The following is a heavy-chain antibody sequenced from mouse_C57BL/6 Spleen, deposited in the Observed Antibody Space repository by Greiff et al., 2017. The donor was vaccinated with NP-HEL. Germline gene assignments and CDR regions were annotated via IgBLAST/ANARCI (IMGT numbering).Heavy chain of an antibody. D-gene: IGHD1-1*01. CDR3: ARGHYYGSSYDYAMDY. J-gene: IGHJ4*01. V-gene: IGHV1-9*01. Sequence: VQLQESGAELMKPGASVKLSCKATGYTFTGYWIEWVKQRPGHGLEWIGEILPGSGSTNYNEKFKGKATFTADTSSNTAYMQLSSLTTEDSAIYYWARGHYYGSSYDYAMDYWGQGTSVTVSA. CDR1: GYTFTGYW. CDR2: ILPGSGST.